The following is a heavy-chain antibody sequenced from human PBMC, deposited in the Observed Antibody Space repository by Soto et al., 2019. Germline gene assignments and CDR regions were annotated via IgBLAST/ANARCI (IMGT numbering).Heavy chain of an antibody. D-gene: IGHD3-22*01. Sequence: GGSLRLSCAASGFTVSSNYMSWVRQAPGKGLEWVSVIYSGGSTYYADSVKGRFTISRDNSKNTLYLQMNSMRAEDTAVYYCARAGYYDSSGYWHDAFDIWGQGTMVTVSS. J-gene: IGHJ3*02. CDR2: IYSGGST. V-gene: IGHV3-53*01. CDR3: ARAGYYDSSGYWHDAFDI. CDR1: GFTVSSNY.